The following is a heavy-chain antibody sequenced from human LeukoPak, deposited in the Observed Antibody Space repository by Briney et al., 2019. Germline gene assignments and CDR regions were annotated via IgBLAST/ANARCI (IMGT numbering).Heavy chain of an antibody. J-gene: IGHJ4*02. D-gene: IGHD5-18*01. CDR2: INHSGST. V-gene: IGHV4-34*01. Sequence: PSETLSLTCAVYGGSFSGYYWSWIRQPPGKGLEWIGEINHSGSTNYNPSLKSRVTISVDTSKNQFSLKLSSVTAADTAVYYCAGGHIAMEQGVIDYWGQGTLVTVSS. CDR3: AGGHIAMEQGVIDY. CDR1: GGSFSGYY.